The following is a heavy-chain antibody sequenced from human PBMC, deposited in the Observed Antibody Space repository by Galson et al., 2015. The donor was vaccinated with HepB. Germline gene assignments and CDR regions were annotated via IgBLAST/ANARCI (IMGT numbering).Heavy chain of an antibody. CDR2: LSPDGSNT. Sequence: SLRHSCAASGFTFSNYSLHWVRQAPGKGLEWVAFLSPDGSNTNYADSVKGRFTISRDNSKNTLYLQMYSLRAEDTAVYYCARVGNSGNYWSAFDVWGQGTMVTVSS. D-gene: IGHD1-26*01. CDR3: ARVGNSGNYWSAFDV. V-gene: IGHV3-30-3*01. J-gene: IGHJ3*01. CDR1: GFTFSNYS.